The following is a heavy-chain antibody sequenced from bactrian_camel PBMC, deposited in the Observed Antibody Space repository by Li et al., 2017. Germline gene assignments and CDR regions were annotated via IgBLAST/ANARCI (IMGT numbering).Heavy chain of an antibody. CDR1: GLSFSSFSTDY. Sequence: VQLVESGGGSVQPGGSLRLACVVSGLSFSSFSTDYISWVRQAPGKGLEWVSSMVRDESGTYYAGSVKGRFTVSNDNAKNTVYLQMNTLKSEDTALYYCAIGTRMRFNFAYWGQGTQVTVS. V-gene: IGHV3-2*01. CDR3: AIGTRMRFNFAY. D-gene: IGHD5*01. J-gene: IGHJ6*01. CDR2: MVRDESGT.